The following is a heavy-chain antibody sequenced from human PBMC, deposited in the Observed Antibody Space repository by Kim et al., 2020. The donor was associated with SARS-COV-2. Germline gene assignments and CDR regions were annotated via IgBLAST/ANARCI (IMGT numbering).Heavy chain of an antibody. V-gene: IGHV4-39*07. CDR3: ARVVGRMDV. Sequence: SETLSLTCTVSGGSISSSSYYWGWIRQPPGKGLEWIGSIYYSGSTYYNPSLKSRVTISVDTSKNQFSLKLSSVTAADTAVYYCARVVGRMDVWGQGTTVTVSS. CDR2: IYYSGST. J-gene: IGHJ6*02. CDR1: GGSISSSSYY.